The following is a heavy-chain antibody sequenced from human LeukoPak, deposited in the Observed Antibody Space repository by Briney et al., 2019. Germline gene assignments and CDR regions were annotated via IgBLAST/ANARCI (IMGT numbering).Heavy chain of an antibody. CDR2: INSDGSTT. CDR3: ARVIYSGWEGELSD. V-gene: IGHV3-74*01. Sequence: GGSLRFSCAASGFTFSSYWMHWVRQAPGKGLVWVSRINSDGSTTSYADSVMGRFTISRDNAKNTLYLQMNSLRAEDTAVYYCARVIYSGWEGELSDWGQGTLVTVSS. D-gene: IGHD6-19*01. J-gene: IGHJ4*02. CDR1: GFTFSSYW.